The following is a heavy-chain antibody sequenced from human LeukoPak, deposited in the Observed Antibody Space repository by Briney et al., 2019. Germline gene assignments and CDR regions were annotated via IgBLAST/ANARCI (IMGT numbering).Heavy chain of an antibody. V-gene: IGHV3-23*01. CDR2: ISGGGSST. CDR1: GFTFSTYA. Sequence: PGGSLRLSCAASGFTFSTYAMNWVRQAPGKGLEWVSAISGGGSSTYYADSVKGRFTISRDNSKNTLYLQMNSLRAEDTAVYYCAKVAGYSYVGVYYFDYWGQGTLVTVSS. CDR3: AKVAGYSYVGVYYFDY. D-gene: IGHD5-18*01. J-gene: IGHJ4*02.